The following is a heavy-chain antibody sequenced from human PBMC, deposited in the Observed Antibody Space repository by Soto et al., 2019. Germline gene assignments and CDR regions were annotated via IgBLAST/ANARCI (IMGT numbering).Heavy chain of an antibody. D-gene: IGHD2-2*01. V-gene: IGHV1-69*01. CDR2: IIPIVGTG. CDR3: ARVVILVPTASTHYYYHMDV. CDR1: EATFGNYP. Sequence: QVQLVQSGAEVRKPGPWLPFSGKVSEATFGNYPFAGVGRAPGQGLEWMGGIIPIVGTGSYAQKFQGRVTITADEPTTTAYMELSSLRFEDTAVYYCARVVILVPTASTHYYYHMDVWGPGTTVTVSS. J-gene: IGHJ6*02.